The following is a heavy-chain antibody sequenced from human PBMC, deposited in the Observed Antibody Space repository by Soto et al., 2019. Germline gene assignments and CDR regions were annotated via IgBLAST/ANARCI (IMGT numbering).Heavy chain of an antibody. CDR2: ISGSGAST. V-gene: IGHV3-23*01. J-gene: IGHJ4*02. D-gene: IGHD3-22*01. Sequence: GSLRLSCAASGFTFSSYAMSWVRQAPGKGLEWVSAISGSGASTYYADSVKGRFTISRDNSKNTLYLQMNSLRAEDTAVYYCARDHRYYSDSSGSGGQGTLVTVSS. CDR1: GFTFSSYA. CDR3: ARDHRYYSDSSGS.